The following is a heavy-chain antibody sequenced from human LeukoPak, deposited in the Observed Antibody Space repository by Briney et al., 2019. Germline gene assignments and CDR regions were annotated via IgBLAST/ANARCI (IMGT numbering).Heavy chain of an antibody. CDR3: ARDRNMVRGASRAFDI. CDR1: GFTYSSYS. CDR2: ISSSSSYI. D-gene: IGHD3-10*01. Sequence: PGGSLRLSCAASGFTYSSYSMNWVRQAPGKGLEWVSSISSSSSYIYYADSVKGRFTISRDNAKNSLYLQMNSLRAEDTAVYYCARDRNMVRGASRAFDIWGQGTMVTVSS. V-gene: IGHV3-21*01. J-gene: IGHJ3*02.